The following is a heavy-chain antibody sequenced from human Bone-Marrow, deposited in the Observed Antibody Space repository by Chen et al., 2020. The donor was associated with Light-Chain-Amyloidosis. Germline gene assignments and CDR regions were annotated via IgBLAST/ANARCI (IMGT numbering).Heavy chain of an antibody. D-gene: IGHD6-19*01. CDR3: ARWEYNSGWYWLDS. CDR1: GFTLSNPW. CDR2: IKQDGSEK. Sequence: EVQLVESGGGLVQPGGSLRLSCAASGFTLSNPWMSWVRQAPGKGLEWVANIKQDGSEKYFVDSVRGRFIISRDNTKTSLYLQMTSLRAEDTAVYYCARWEYNSGWYWLDSWGQGTLVTVSS. J-gene: IGHJ5*01. V-gene: IGHV3-7*01.